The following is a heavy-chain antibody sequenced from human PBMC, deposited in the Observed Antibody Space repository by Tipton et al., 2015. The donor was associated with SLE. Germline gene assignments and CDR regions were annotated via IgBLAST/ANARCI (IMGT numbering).Heavy chain of an antibody. V-gene: IGHV4-59*02. CDR3: ARESFTNDFYYYMDV. D-gene: IGHD2-8*01. Sequence: LRLSCTVSGVSVTNYYWSWIRQPPGKRLEWIGFIQGRENTNYNPSLESRVTISVDTSKNQFSLQLASVTAADTAIYYCARESFTNDFYYYMDVWGTGTTVTVSS. CDR2: IQGRENT. J-gene: IGHJ6*03. CDR1: GVSVTNYY.